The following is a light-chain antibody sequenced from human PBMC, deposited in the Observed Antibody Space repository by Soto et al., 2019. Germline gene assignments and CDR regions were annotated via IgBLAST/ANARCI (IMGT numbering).Light chain of an antibody. CDR3: QHYGSLVLT. CDR2: GAS. V-gene: IGKV3-20*01. J-gene: IGKJ4*01. CDR1: QSVSSSY. Sequence: ETVLTQSPGTLSLSPGERATLSCRASQSVSSSYLAWYQQKPGQAPRLLIYGASSRATGIPDRFSGSGSGTDFTLTISRLEAEDFAVYYCQHYGSLVLTFGGGTKVEIK.